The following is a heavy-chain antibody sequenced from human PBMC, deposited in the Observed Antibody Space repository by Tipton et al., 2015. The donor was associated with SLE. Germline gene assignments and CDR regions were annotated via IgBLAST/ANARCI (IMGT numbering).Heavy chain of an antibody. Sequence: LRLSCTVSGDSINSVGYYWTWIRQIPGRGLEWIGSTYYNGRSTSYNPSLESRLTISPDTSNNQFSLKMTSVTAADTAFYFCARGRFSSAWYRDEHFDSWGQGTLVTVSS. CDR3: ARGRFSSAWYRDEHFDS. D-gene: IGHD6-19*01. J-gene: IGHJ4*02. CDR1: GDSINSVGYY. CDR2: TYYNGRST. V-gene: IGHV4-31*02.